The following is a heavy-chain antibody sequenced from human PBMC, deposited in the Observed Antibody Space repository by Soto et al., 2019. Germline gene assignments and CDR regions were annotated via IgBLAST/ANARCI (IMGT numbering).Heavy chain of an antibody. CDR2: ITSSGSTI. Sequence: PGGSLRLSCAASGFTFSDYYMSWIRLAPGKGLEWVSYITSSGSTIYYADSVKGRFTISRDNAKNSLYLQMNSLRAEDTAVYYCARENEQWVAADNWGQGTLVTVSS. V-gene: IGHV3-11*01. CDR1: GFTFSDYY. J-gene: IGHJ4*02. CDR3: ARENEQWVAADN. D-gene: IGHD6-19*01.